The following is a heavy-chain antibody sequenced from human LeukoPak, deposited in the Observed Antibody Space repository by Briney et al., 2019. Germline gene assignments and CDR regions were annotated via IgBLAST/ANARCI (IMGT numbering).Heavy chain of an antibody. D-gene: IGHD5-18*01. J-gene: IGHJ4*02. CDR3: ARHSHTAMDYDY. CDR1: GGSISSYY. CDR2: IYTSGST. Sequence: SETLSLTCTVSGGSISSYYWSWIRQPPGKGLEWIGYIYTSGSTNYNPSLKSRVTISVDTSKNQFSLKLSSVTAADTAVYYCARHSHTAMDYDYWAREPWSPSPQ. V-gene: IGHV4-4*09.